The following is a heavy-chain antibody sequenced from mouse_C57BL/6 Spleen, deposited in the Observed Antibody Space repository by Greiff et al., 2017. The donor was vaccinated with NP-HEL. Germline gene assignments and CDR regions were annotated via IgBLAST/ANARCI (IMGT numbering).Heavy chain of an antibody. CDR3: ALTTVVSHWYFDV. Sequence: QVQLQQSGAELVKPGASVKISCKASGYAFSSYWMNWVKQRPGKGLEWIGQIYPGDGDTNYNGKFKGKATLTADKSSSTAYMQLSSLTSEDSAVYFCALTTVVSHWYFDVWGTGTTVTVSS. V-gene: IGHV1-80*01. D-gene: IGHD1-1*01. CDR1: GYAFSSYW. CDR2: IYPGDGDT. J-gene: IGHJ1*03.